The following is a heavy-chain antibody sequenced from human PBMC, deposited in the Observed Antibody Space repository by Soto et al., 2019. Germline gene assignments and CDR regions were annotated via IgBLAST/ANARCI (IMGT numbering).Heavy chain of an antibody. Sequence: LRLSCAASGLTFSDYYMSWIRQAPGKGLEWVSYISSSGSTIYYADSVKGRFTISRDNAKNSLYLQMNSLRAEDTAVYYCARDRVVVPAAIPGAPVYYYYGMDVWGQGTTVTVSS. J-gene: IGHJ6*02. CDR1: GLTFSDYY. V-gene: IGHV3-11*01. CDR3: ARDRVVVPAAIPGAPVYYYYGMDV. CDR2: ISSSGSTI. D-gene: IGHD2-2*02.